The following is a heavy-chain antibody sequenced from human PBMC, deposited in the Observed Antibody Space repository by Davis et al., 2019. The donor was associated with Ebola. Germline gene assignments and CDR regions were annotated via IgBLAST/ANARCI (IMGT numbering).Heavy chain of an antibody. CDR2: IVVGSGNT. J-gene: IGHJ3*02. D-gene: IGHD4-17*01. CDR3: AALRDGDYRRDAFDI. Sequence: SVKVSCKASGFTFTSSAVQWVRQARGQRLEWIGWIVVGSGNTNYAQKFQERVTITRDMSTSTAYMELSSLRSEDTAVYYCAALRDGDYRRDAFDIWGQGTTVTVSS. CDR1: GFTFTSSA. V-gene: IGHV1-58*01.